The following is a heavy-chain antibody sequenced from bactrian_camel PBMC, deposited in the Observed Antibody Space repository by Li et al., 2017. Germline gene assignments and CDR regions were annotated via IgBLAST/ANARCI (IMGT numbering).Heavy chain of an antibody. CDR3: AASVGGQYCSAPYLIRAQEKGTAY. D-gene: IGHD2*01. J-gene: IGHJ4*01. V-gene: IGHV3S68*01. CDR1: GYTYSTRC. CDR2: ISSQGTT. Sequence: QLVESGGGSVQAGGSVTLSCVTSGYTYSTRCMAWFRQAPGKEREGVAFISSQGTTTYADSVKGRFTLSKDNAKNTLHLQMNSLKPEDTAMYYCAASVGGQYCSAPYLIRAQEKGTAYRGQGTQVTVSS.